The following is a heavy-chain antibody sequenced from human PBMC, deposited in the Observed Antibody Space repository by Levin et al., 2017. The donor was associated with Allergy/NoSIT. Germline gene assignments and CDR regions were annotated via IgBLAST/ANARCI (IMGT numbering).Heavy chain of an antibody. CDR2: LNPSEHST. CDR1: GYIFTSNS. D-gene: IGHD3-22*01. CDR3: ARWINSSGRPASYFDY. J-gene: IGHJ4*02. Sequence: GESLKISCKASGYIFTSNSINWVRQAPGQGLEWMGLLNPSEHSTTYAQNFQGRVTMTMDTSTSTVYMELSSLRSEDTAVYYCARWINSSGRPASYFDYWGQGILVTVSS. V-gene: IGHV1-46*01.